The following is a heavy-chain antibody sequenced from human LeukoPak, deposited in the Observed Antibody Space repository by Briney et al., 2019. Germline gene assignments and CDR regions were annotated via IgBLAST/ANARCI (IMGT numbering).Heavy chain of an antibody. Sequence: SETLSLTCAVYGGSFSGYYWSWIPQPPRKRLEWGGEINHSGSTNYNPSLKSRVTISVYTSKNQFFLKLSSVTAAGTAVYYYAREMVRGVIAYGMDVWGKGTTVTVSS. CDR2: INHSGST. J-gene: IGHJ6*04. CDR1: GGSFSGYY. V-gene: IGHV4-34*01. CDR3: AREMVRGVIAYGMDV. D-gene: IGHD3-10*01.